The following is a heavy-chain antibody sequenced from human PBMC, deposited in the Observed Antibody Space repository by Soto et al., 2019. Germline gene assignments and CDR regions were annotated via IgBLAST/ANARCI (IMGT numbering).Heavy chain of an antibody. D-gene: IGHD3-3*01. J-gene: IGHJ5*02. Sequence: ASVKVSCKASGYTFTSYDINWVRQATGQGLEWMGWMNPNSGNTGYAQKFQGRVTMTRNTSISTAYMELSSLRSEDTAVYYCARKDVYYDFWSGYSFWLDPWGQGTLVTVSS. CDR1: GYTFTSYD. CDR3: ARKDVYYDFWSGYSFWLDP. V-gene: IGHV1-8*01. CDR2: MNPNSGNT.